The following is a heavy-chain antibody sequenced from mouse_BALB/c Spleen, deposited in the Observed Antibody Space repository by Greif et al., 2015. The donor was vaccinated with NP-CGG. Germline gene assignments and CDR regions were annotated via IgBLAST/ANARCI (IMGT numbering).Heavy chain of an antibody. V-gene: IGHV14-4*02. CDR2: IDPENGDT. J-gene: IGHJ3*01. Sequence: VQLKQSGAELVRSGASVKLSCTASGFNIKDYYMHWVKQRPEQGLEWIGWIDPENGDTEYAPKFQGKATMTADTSSNTAYLQLSSLTSEDTAVYYCNRGLFAYWGQGTLVTVSA. CDR1: GFNIKDYY. CDR3: NRGLFAY.